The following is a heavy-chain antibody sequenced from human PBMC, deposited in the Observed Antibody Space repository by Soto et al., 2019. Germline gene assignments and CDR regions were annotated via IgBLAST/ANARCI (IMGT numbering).Heavy chain of an antibody. V-gene: IGHV1-69*13. J-gene: IGHJ3*02. CDR1: GGTFSSYA. CDR3: ARALEGSSSIAFDI. Sequence: SVKVSCKASGGTFSSYAISWVRQAPGQGLEWMGGVIPIFGTANYAQKFQGRVTITADESTSTAYMELSSLRSEDTAVYYCARALEGSSSIAFDIWGQGTMVTVS. D-gene: IGHD6-6*01. CDR2: VIPIFGTA.